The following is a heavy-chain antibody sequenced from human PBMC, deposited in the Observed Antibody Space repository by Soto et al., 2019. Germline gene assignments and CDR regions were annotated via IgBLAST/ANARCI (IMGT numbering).Heavy chain of an antibody. CDR2: SSATGAGT. D-gene: IGHD3-16*01. V-gene: IGHV3-23*01. CDR3: AKDRRAGGNYASYSDF. Sequence: EVQLLESGGGLVQPGGSLRLSCAASGFTFSSYGMTWVRQAPGKGLEWVSFSSATGAGTYYADSVKGRFTISRDNSKNTLYLQMTSLRADDTAVYYCAKDRRAGGNYASYSDFWGHGALVIVSS. CDR1: GFTFSSYG. J-gene: IGHJ5*01.